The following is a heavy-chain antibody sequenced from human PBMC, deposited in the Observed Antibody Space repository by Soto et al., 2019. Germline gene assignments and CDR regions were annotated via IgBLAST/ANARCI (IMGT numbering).Heavy chain of an antibody. CDR1: GGSISSSSYY. CDR2: IYYSGST. D-gene: IGHD2-8*01. J-gene: IGHJ4*02. V-gene: IGHV4-39*01. CDR3: ARQDIVLMVYPNDY. Sequence: SETLSLTCTVSGGSISSSSYYWGWIRQPPGKGLEWIGSIYYSGSTYYNPSLKSRVTISVDTSKNQFSLKLSSVTAADTAVYYCARQDIVLMVYPNDYWGQGTLVTVSS.